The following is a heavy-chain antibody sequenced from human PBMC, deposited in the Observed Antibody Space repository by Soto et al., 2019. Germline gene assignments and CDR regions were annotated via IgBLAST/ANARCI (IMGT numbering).Heavy chain of an antibody. D-gene: IGHD2-15*01. Sequence: EVHLVESGGGLVQPGGSLRLSCTASEFTFNTYSMNWVRQAPGKGLEWIASISSSRSTVYYADSVKGRFTVSRGNAKNSSYRQRDSLRAEDTAVYYCARYPSDCSGNDCPYWGQGTLVTVSA. CDR3: ARYPSDCSGNDCPY. V-gene: IGHV3-48*01. CDR2: ISSSRSTV. CDR1: EFTFNTYS. J-gene: IGHJ4*02.